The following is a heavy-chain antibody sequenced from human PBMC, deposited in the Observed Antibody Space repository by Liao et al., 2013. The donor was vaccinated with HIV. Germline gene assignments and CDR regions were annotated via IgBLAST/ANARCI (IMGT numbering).Heavy chain of an antibody. V-gene: IGHV4-39*07. CDR1: GGSISSSSYY. CDR2: IYYSGST. J-gene: IGHJ4*02. CDR3: AKGSHLGY. Sequence: QVQLQESGPGLVKPSETLSLTCTVSGGSISSSSYYWGWIRQPPGKGLEWIGTIYYSGSTYYNPSLKSRVTISLDMSKNQFSLRLTSVTAADTAVYYCAKGSHLGYWGQGSLVIVSS. D-gene: IGHD3-16*02.